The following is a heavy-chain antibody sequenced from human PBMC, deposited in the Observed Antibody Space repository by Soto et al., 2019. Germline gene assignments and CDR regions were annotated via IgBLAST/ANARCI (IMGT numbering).Heavy chain of an antibody. D-gene: IGHD3-9*01. J-gene: IGHJ6*02. CDR2: IIPIFVTA. V-gene: IGHV1-69*13. Sequence: SVKVSCKASGGTFSIYAISWVRQAPGQGLDWIGEIIPIFVTANYAQKFQGRVTISADESTSTAPMALSSVSSEDTAVYSGARDGLYYDIMTGKYYYYNGMDVWGQGTTVTVSS. CDR3: ARDGLYYDIMTGKYYYYNGMDV. CDR1: GGTFSIYA.